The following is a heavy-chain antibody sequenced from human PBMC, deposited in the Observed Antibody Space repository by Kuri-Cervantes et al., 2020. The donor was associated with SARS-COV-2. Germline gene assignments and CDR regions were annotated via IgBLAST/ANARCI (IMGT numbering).Heavy chain of an antibody. CDR3: AKDKIGDGKPIIY. J-gene: IGHJ4*02. V-gene: IGHV4-59*01. CDR1: GDSMSGSY. Sequence: SETLSLTCIVSGDSMSGSYWTWMRKSPGRGLEWIGYVSDTGSRYNPSLGSRVTISVDTSKNQFSLRRTSVTAADTALYSCAKDKIGDGKPIIYWGRGILVTVSS. CDR2: VSDTGS. D-gene: IGHD1-14*01.